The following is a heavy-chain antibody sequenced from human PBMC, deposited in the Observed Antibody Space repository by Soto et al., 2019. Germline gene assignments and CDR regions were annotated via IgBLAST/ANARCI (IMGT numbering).Heavy chain of an antibody. D-gene: IGHD3-10*01. CDR2: IYYSGST. Sequence: QLQLQGSGPGLVKPSETLSLTCTVSGGSISSSSYYWGWIRQPPGKGLEWIGSIYYSGSTYYNPSLKSRVTISVDTSKNQFSLKLSSVTAADTAVYYCARAADLLPGCFGYWGQGTLVTVSS. V-gene: IGHV4-39*01. J-gene: IGHJ4*02. CDR1: GGSISSSSYY. CDR3: ARAADLLPGCFGY.